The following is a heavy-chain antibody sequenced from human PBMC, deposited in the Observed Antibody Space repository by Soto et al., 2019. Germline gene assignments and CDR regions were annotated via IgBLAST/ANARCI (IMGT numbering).Heavy chain of an antibody. D-gene: IGHD2-2*01. CDR3: AKDAPLVVPAAAYFDY. V-gene: IGHV3-23*01. CDR2: ISGSGGST. Sequence: GGSLRLSCAASGFTFSSYAMSWVRQAPGKGLEWVSAISGSGGSTYYADSVKGRFTISRDNSKNTLYLQMNSLRAEDTAVYYCAKDAPLVVPAAAYFDYWGQGTLVTVSS. J-gene: IGHJ4*02. CDR1: GFTFSSYA.